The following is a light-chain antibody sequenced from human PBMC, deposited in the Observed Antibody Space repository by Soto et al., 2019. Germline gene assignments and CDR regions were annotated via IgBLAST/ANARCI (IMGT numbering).Light chain of an antibody. CDR2: AAS. J-gene: IGKJ1*01. CDR3: PPSYSPPFG. V-gene: IGKV1-39*01. Sequence: DIQMTQSPSSLSASVGDRVTITCRASQSISSYLNWYQQKPGKAPKLLIYAASSLQSGVPSRFSGSGSGTDFTLTISSLQPEDFATYSSPPSYSPPFGFGQRPKVDIK. CDR1: QSISSY.